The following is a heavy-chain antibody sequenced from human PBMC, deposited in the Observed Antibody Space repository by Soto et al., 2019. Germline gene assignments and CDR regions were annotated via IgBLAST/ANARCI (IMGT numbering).Heavy chain of an antibody. CDR2: IYSGGNT. CDR1: GFTVSSSY. V-gene: IGHV3-66*04. J-gene: IGHJ2*01. D-gene: IGHD1-26*01. CDR3: ARHVGFYWYFAL. Sequence: EVQLVESGGGLVQPGGSLRLSCAASGFTVSSSYMGWVRQAPGKGLEGVSSIYSGGNTYYADSVRGRFTISTDNSKDTLYIQMTSLSVDDPAMYYCARHVGFYWYFALWXRG.